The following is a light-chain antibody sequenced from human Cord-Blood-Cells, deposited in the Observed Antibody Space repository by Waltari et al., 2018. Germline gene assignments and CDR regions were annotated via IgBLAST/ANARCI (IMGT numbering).Light chain of an antibody. CDR3: CSYAGSSTWV. CDR2: DVS. CDR1: RSDVGGYNL. Sequence: QSALTQPASVSGSPGQSLTISCTGPRSDVGGYNLVSGYQQHPGKAPNLMIYDVSKRPSGVSNRFSGSKSGNTASRTISGLQAEDEADYYCCSYAGSSTWVFGGGTKLTVL. J-gene: IGLJ3*02. V-gene: IGLV2-23*02.